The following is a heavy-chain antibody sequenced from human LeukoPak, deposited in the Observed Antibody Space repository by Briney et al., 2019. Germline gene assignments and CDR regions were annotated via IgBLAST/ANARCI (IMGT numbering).Heavy chain of an antibody. CDR1: GYTFTSYY. D-gene: IGHD3-10*01. Sequence: ASVKVSCKASGYTFTSYYMHWVRQAPGQGLEWMGIINPSGGSTSYAQKFQGRVTITADESTSTAYMELSSLRSEDTAVYYCARANTMVRGVIMSYYYYYMDVWGKGTTVTISS. CDR3: ARANTMVRGVIMSYYYYYMDV. CDR2: INPSGGST. V-gene: IGHV1-46*01. J-gene: IGHJ6*03.